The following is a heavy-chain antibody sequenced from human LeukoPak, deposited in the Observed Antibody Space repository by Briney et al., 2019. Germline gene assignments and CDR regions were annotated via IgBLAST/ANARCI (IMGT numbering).Heavy chain of an antibody. D-gene: IGHD3-10*01. CDR1: GDSVSSNSPA. Sequence: PSQTLSLTCAISGDSVSSNSPAWNWIRQSPSRGLEWLGRTYYRSKWYNDYAVSVKSRITINPDTTKNQDSLQLNSVTPEDTAVYYCAGGRAQFGHYYYYGMDVWGQGTTVTVSS. CDR3: AGGRAQFGHYYYYGMDV. CDR2: TYYRSKWYN. V-gene: IGHV6-1*01. J-gene: IGHJ6*02.